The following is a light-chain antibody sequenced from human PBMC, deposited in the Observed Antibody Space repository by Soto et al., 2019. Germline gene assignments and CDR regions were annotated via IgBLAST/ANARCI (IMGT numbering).Light chain of an antibody. CDR2: KAS. Sequence: IQMTQSPSTLSASVGDRVTITCRARQSISSWLAWYQQKPGKAPKLLIYKASSLESGVPSRFSGSGSGTEFTLTISSLQPDDFATYYCQQYNSYSTFGQGTKVDI. CDR3: QQYNSYST. V-gene: IGKV1-5*03. J-gene: IGKJ1*01. CDR1: QSISSW.